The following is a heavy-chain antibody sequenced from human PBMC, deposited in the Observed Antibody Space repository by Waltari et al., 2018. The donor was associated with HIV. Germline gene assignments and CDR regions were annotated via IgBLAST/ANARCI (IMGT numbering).Heavy chain of an antibody. J-gene: IGHJ2*01. Sequence: QVQLPESGPGLVKPSETLSLTCTVAGGSISSYYCRWIRQPPGKGLEWIGYIYYSGSTNYNPSLKSRVTISVDTSKNQFSLKLSSVTAADTAVYYCARDPRPYWYFDLWGRGTLVTVSS. CDR2: IYYSGST. CDR1: GGSISSYY. CDR3: ARDPRPYWYFDL. V-gene: IGHV4-59*01.